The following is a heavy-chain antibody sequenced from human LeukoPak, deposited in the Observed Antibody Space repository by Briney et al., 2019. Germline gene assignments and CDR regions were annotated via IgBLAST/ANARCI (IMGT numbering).Heavy chain of an antibody. Sequence: GGSLRLSCAASGFTFSSYGMNWVRQAPGKGLEWVAVISYDGSNKYYGDSVKGRFTISRDNSKNTLYLQMNSLRTEDTAVYYCARRWLQLCWFDPWGQGTLVTVSS. J-gene: IGHJ5*02. CDR2: ISYDGSNK. CDR3: ARRWLQLCWFDP. D-gene: IGHD5-12*01. V-gene: IGHV3-30*03. CDR1: GFTFSSYG.